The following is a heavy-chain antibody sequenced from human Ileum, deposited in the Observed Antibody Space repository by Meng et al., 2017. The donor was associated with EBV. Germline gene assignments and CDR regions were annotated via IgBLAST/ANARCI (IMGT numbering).Heavy chain of an antibody. CDR3: ARYGRCNGNSFYCFDP. J-gene: IGHJ5*02. CDR2: IDQSGYT. V-gene: IGHV4-34*01. D-gene: IGHD4-23*01. CDR1: GGSFNDYY. Sequence: QGRLKQWGTGLLKPSETLSLPCAVYGGSFNDYYWTWLRQPPGKGLEWIGEIDQSGYTKFNPSLSSRATISRDTSNNQFSLRLNSVTAADTALYYCARYGRCNGNSFYCFDPWGQGTLVTVSS.